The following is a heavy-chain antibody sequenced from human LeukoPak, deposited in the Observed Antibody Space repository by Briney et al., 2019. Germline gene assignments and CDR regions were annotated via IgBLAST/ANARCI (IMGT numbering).Heavy chain of an antibody. V-gene: IGHV3-7*01. CDR3: ARSRYCSSTSCYSDY. CDR1: GFTFTTYW. CDR2: IKQDGSEK. D-gene: IGHD2-2*01. Sequence: GGSLRLSCAASGFTFTTYWMSWVRQAPGKGLEWVAKIKQDGSEKYYVDSVKGRFTISRDNAKNSLYLQMNSLRAEDTAVYYCARSRYCSSTSCYSDYWGQGTLVTVSS. J-gene: IGHJ4*02.